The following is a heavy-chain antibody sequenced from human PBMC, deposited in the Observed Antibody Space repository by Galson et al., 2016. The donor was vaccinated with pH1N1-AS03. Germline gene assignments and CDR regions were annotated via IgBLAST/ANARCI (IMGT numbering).Heavy chain of an antibody. CDR2: IYPGDSDT. D-gene: IGHD3-3*01. V-gene: IGHV5-51*01. CDR3: ARRLGFWSHLSSSSVSCFDY. J-gene: IGHJ4*02. CDR1: GYTFTNYW. Sequence: QSGAEVKKPGESLKISCKGSGYTFTNYWIGWVRQMPGKGLEWMGTIYPGDSDTRYSPSFQGQVSISADKSIDTAYLQWSSLKASDTAVYYCARRLGFWSHLSSSSVSCFDYWGQGTLLTFSS.